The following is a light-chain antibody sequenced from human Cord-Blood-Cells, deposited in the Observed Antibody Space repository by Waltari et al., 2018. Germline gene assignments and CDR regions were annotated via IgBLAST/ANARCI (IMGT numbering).Light chain of an antibody. V-gene: IGLV3-21*04. CDR3: QVWDSSSDHYV. CDR2: YDT. CDR1: NIGSKS. J-gene: IGLJ1*01. Sequence: SYVLTQPPSALVAAGKTARTTCGGNNIGSKSVHWYQQKPGQALALVIYYDTDRPSGIPERFSGSNSGNTATLTISRVDAGDEADYYCQVWDSSSDHYVFGTGTKVTVL.